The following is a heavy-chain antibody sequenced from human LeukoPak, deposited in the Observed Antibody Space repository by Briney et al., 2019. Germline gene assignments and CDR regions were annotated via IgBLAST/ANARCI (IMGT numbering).Heavy chain of an antibody. V-gene: IGHV3-9*01. CDR3: AKGRAYYYDSSGYFVDY. J-gene: IGHJ4*02. CDR1: GFTFDDYA. Sequence: PGRSLRLSCAASGFTFDDYAMHWVRQAPGKGLEWVSDISWNSGSMGYADSVKGRFTISRDNAKNSLYLQMNSLRAEDTALYYCAKGRAYYYDSSGYFVDYWGQGTLVTVSS. CDR2: ISWNSGSM. D-gene: IGHD3-22*01.